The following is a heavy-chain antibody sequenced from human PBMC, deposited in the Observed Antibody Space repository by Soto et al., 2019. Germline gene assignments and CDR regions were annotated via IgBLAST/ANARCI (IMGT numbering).Heavy chain of an antibody. CDR2: INPNSGGT. CDR3: ARTRTPIEGSSWFQAPLYYFDY. V-gene: IGHV1-2*04. J-gene: IGHJ4*02. D-gene: IGHD6-13*01. CDR1: GYTFTGYY. Sequence: ASVKVFCKASGYTFTGYYMHWVRQAPGQGLEWMGWINPNSGGTNYAQKFQGWVTMTRDTSISTAYMELSRLRSDDTAVYYCARTRTPIEGSSWFQAPLYYFDYWGQGTLVTVSS.